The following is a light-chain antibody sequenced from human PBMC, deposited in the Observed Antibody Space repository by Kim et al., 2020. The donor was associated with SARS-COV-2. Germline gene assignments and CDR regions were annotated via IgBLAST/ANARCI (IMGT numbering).Light chain of an antibody. V-gene: IGLV3-19*01. CDR3: NSRGSSEIVL. CDR2: GRN. CDR1: SLRKYY. Sequence: SSELTQDPAVSVALGQTVKITCQGDSLRKYYASWYQQKPGQAPVLVIYGRNNRPSGIPERLSGSTSGNTASLIITGAQAEDEADYYCNSRGSSEIVLFGGGTKLTVL. J-gene: IGLJ2*01.